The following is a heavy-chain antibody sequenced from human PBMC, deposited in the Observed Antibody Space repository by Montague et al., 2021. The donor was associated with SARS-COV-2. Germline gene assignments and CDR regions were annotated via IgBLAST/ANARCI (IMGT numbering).Heavy chain of an antibody. CDR1: GGSISSSSYY. CDR3: AGLGSPRITIFGVVTHNGFDP. D-gene: IGHD3-3*01. Sequence: SQTLSLTCTVSGGSISSSSYYWGWIRQPLGKGLEWIGSIYYSGSTYYNPSLKSRVTISVDTSKNQFSLKLSSVTAADTAVYYCAGLGSPRITIFGVVTHNGFDPWGQGTLVTVSS. J-gene: IGHJ5*02. V-gene: IGHV4-39*01. CDR2: IYYSGST.